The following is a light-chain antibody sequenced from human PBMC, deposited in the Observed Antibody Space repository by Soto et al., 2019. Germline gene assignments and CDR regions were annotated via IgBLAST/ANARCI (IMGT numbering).Light chain of an antibody. CDR2: DVS. Sequence: QSALTQPASVSGSPGQSITISCTGTSSDVGGYNYVSWYQQHPGKAPKLLIYDVSNRPSGVSNRFSASKSGNTASLTISGLQAEDEADYYCISYTTSSTVVFGGGTKVTVL. V-gene: IGLV2-14*03. J-gene: IGLJ2*01. CDR1: SSDVGGYNY. CDR3: ISYTTSSTVV.